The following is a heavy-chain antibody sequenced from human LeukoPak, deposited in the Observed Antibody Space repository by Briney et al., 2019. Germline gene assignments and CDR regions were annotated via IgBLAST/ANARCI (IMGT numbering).Heavy chain of an antibody. CDR2: ISAYNGHT. CDR3: ARDYKSYYYDSSGYYYHLVDCGY. J-gene: IGHJ4*02. CDR1: GYTFTSYG. D-gene: IGHD3-22*01. V-gene: IGHV1-18*01. Sequence: ASVKVSCKASGYTFTSYGFSWVRQAPGQGLEWMGWISAYNGHTNYAQKLQGRVTMTTDTSTSKAYMELRSLRSDATAVYYCARDYKSYYYDSSGYYYHLVDCGYWGQGTLVTVSS.